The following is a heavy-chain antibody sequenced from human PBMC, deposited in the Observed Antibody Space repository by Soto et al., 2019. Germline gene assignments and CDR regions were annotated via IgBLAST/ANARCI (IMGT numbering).Heavy chain of an antibody. CDR3: ARGGPWNGMDV. CDR1: GGSISSGGYY. J-gene: IGHJ6*02. V-gene: IGHV4-31*03. CDR2: IYYSGST. D-gene: IGHD1-1*01. Sequence: QVQLQESGPGLVKPSQTLSLTCTVSGGSISSGGYYWSWIRQHPGKGLEWIGYIYYSGSTYYNPSLKTRVTISVDTSKNQFALKLSSVTAADTAVYYCARGGPWNGMDVWGQGTTVTVSS.